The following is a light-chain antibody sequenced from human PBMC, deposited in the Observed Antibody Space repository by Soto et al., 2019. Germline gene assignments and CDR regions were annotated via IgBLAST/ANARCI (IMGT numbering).Light chain of an antibody. CDR2: GAS. V-gene: IGKV3D-15*01. J-gene: IGKJ4*01. CDR3: QQYDDWLRLT. Sequence: EIFITQSPATLSLSPGERATLSFRASQSVNIYLAWYQQKPGQAPRLLIFGASYRATGIPARFSGSGSGTEFNLTISSLQSEDFAVYFCQQYDDWLRLTFGGGTKVDIK. CDR1: QSVNIY.